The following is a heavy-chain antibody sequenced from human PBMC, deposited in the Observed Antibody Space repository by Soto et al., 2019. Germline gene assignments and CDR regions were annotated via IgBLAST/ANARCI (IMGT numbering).Heavy chain of an antibody. V-gene: IGHV3-23*01. CDR1: GFTFSSYA. CDR3: AKGMAVAGTWGDY. J-gene: IGHJ4*02. D-gene: IGHD6-19*01. CDR2: ISGSGGST. Sequence: GGSLRLSCAASGFTFSSYAMSWVRKAPGKGLEWVSAISGSGGSTYYADSVEGRFTISRDNSKNTLYLQMNSLRAEDTAVYYCAKGMAVAGTWGDYWGQGTLVTVSS.